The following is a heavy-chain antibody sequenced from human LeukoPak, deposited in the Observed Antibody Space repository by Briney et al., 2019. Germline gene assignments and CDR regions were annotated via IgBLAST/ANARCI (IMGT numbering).Heavy chain of an antibody. D-gene: IGHD3-22*01. J-gene: IGHJ4*02. CDR3: AKDYYDSSGYFDY. V-gene: IGHV1-69*05. CDR2: IIPTFGTT. CDR1: GGTFSSYA. Sequence: SSVKVSCKASGGTFSSYAITWVRQAPGQGLEWMGRIIPTFGTTNYAQKLQGRVTITTDESTSTAYMELSSLRSEDTAVYYCAKDYYDSSGYFDYWGQGTLVTVSS.